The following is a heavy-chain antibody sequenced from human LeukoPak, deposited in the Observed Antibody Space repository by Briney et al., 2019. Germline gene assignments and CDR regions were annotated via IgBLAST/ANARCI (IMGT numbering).Heavy chain of an antibody. CDR1: GGSISSHY. CDR2: IYYSGST. J-gene: IGHJ3*02. CDR3: ASSSGYYPGDAFDI. Sequence: SETLSLTCTVSGGSISSHYWSWIRQPPGKGLEWIGYIYYSGSTNYNPPLKSRVTISVDTSKNQFSLKLSSVTAADTAVYCCASSSGYYPGDAFDIWGQGTTVTVSS. D-gene: IGHD3-22*01. V-gene: IGHV4-59*11.